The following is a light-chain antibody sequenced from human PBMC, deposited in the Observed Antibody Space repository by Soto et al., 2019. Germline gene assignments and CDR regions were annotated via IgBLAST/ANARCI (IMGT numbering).Light chain of an antibody. V-gene: IGLV4-69*02. CDR2: VNSDGSH. CDR3: QTWGTGIRV. CDR1: SGHSSYA. Sequence: QPVLTQSPSASASLGASVKLTCTLSSGHSSYAIAWHQQHPEKGPRYLMKVNSDGSHSKGDGITDRFSGSSSGAERYLTISILQSEDEADYYCQTWGTGIRVFGGGTKLTVL. J-gene: IGLJ3*02.